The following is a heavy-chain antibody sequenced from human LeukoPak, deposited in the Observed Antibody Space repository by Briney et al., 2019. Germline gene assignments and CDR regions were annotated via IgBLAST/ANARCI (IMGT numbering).Heavy chain of an antibody. V-gene: IGHV1-2*02. CDR3: ARGGYDSSGYYYYFDY. Sequence: GASMKVSCKASGYTFTGYYMHWVRQAPGQGLEWMGWINPNSGGTNYAQKFQGRVTMTRDTSISTAYMELSRLRSDDTAVYYCARGGYDSSGYYYYFDYWGQGTLVTVSS. J-gene: IGHJ4*02. CDR2: INPNSGGT. CDR1: GYTFTGYY. D-gene: IGHD3-22*01.